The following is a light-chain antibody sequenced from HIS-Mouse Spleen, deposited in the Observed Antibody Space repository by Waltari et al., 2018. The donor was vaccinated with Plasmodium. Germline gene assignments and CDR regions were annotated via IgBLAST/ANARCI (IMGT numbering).Light chain of an antibody. J-gene: IGLJ2*01. Sequence: SSELTQDPAVSVALGQTVRITCPGNSLRSYYASWYQQKPGPAPVLVIYGKNNRPSGIPDRFSGSSSGNTASLTITGAQAEDEADYYCNSRDSSGNHLVFGGGTKLTVL. V-gene: IGLV3-19*01. CDR3: NSRDSSGNHLV. CDR2: GKN. CDR1: SLRSYY.